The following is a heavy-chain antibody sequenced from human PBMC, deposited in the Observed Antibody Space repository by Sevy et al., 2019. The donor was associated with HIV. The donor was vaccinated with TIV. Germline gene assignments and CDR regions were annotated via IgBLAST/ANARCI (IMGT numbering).Heavy chain of an antibody. D-gene: IGHD3-10*01. Sequence: GGSLRLSCAASGFTFSSYSMNWVRQAPGKGLEWVSYISSSSSSTIYYADSVKGRFTISRDNAKNSLYLQMNSLRDEDTAVYYCARDTLWFGELYSPTRAYNWFDPWAREPWSPSPQ. CDR1: GFTFSSYS. V-gene: IGHV3-48*02. CDR3: ARDTLWFGELYSPTRAYNWFDP. J-gene: IGHJ5*02. CDR2: ISSSSSSTI.